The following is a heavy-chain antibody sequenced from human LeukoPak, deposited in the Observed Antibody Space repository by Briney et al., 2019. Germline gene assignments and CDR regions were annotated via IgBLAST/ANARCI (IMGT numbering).Heavy chain of an antibody. V-gene: IGHV1-2*02. CDR2: INPNSGGT. CDR1: GYTFTGYY. D-gene: IGHD4-17*01. Sequence: GASVKVSCKASGYTFTGYYMHWVRQAPGQGLEWMGWINPNSGGTNYAQKFLGRVTMTRDTSISTAYMELSRLRSDDTAVYYCARDLLYGDYVYFQHWGQGTLVTVSS. CDR3: ARDLLYGDYVYFQH. J-gene: IGHJ1*01.